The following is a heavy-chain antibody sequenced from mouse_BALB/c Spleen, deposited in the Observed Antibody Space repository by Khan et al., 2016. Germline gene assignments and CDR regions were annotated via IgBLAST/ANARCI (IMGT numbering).Heavy chain of an antibody. Sequence: QVQLKQSGAELARPGASVRMSCKASGYTFTSYTIHWVKQRPGQGLEWIGYINPTSGYNNYNQKFKDKATLTADKSSSTAYRQLSSLTCADASAYYCARSSRIGGNYLFDYWGQGTTLTVSS. CDR1: GYTFTSYT. CDR3: ARSSRIGGNYLFDY. CDR2: INPTSGYN. D-gene: IGHD2-1*01. J-gene: IGHJ2*01. V-gene: IGHV1-4*01.